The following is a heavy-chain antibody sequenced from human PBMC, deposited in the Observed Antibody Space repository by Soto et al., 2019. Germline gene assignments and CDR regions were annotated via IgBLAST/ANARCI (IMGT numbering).Heavy chain of an antibody. CDR2: IYYSGST. V-gene: IGHV4-31*03. CDR1: GGSISSGGYY. J-gene: IGHJ4*02. Sequence: PSETLSLTCTVSGGSISSGGYYWSWIRQHPGKGLEWIGYIYYSGSTYYNPSLKSRVTISVDTSKNQFSLKLSSVTAADTAVYYGARDARKVAFYFDDWGQRTLDTVSS. CDR3: ARDARKVAFYFDD. D-gene: IGHD5-12*01.